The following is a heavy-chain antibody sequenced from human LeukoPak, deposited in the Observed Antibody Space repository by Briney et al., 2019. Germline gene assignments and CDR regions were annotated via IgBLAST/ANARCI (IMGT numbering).Heavy chain of an antibody. CDR2: ICYSGST. CDR1: GGSISSGGYY. D-gene: IGHD2-15*01. Sequence: SETLSLTCTVSGGSISSGGYYWSWIRQHPGKGLEWIGYICYSGSTYYNPSLKSRVTISVDTSKNQFSLKLSSVTAADTAVYYCARVGESYCSGGSCYSGLFDYWGQGTLVTVSS. V-gene: IGHV4-31*03. CDR3: ARVGESYCSGGSCYSGLFDY. J-gene: IGHJ4*02.